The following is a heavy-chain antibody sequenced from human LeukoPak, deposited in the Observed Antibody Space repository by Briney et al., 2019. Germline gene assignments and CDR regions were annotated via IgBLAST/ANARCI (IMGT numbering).Heavy chain of an antibody. CDR3: ARNKLNDFWSGPNWFGP. CDR2: IGAYNGNT. CDR1: GYTFTSYG. Sequence: ASVKVSCKASGYTFTSYGISWVRQAPGQGLEWMGWIGAYNGNTNYAQKLQSRVTMTTDTSTSTAYMELRSLRSDDTAVYYCARNKLNDFWSGPNWFGPWGQGTLVTVSS. D-gene: IGHD3-3*01. J-gene: IGHJ5*02. V-gene: IGHV1-18*01.